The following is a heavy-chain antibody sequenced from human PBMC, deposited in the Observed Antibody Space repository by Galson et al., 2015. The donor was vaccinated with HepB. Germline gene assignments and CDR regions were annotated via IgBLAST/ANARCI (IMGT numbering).Heavy chain of an antibody. J-gene: IGHJ2*01. CDR2: IYPGDSDT. Sequence: QSGAEVKKSGESLKISCEGSGYSFTSYWIGWVCQMPGKGLEWMGIIYPGDSDTRYSPSFQGQVTISADKSISTAYLQWSSLKASDTAMYYCARLPDVTVPEKRYFDLWGRGTLVTVSS. CDR1: GYSFTSYW. D-gene: IGHD2-2*01. V-gene: IGHV5-51*03. CDR3: ARLPDVTVPEKRYFDL.